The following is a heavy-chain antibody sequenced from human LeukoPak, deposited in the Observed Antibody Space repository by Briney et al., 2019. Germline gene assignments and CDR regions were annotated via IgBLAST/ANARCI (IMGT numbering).Heavy chain of an antibody. V-gene: IGHV3-53*01. J-gene: IGHJ4*02. D-gene: IGHD5-12*01. CDR2: IYSGGST. Sequence: GGSLRLSCAASGFTVSSNYMSWVRQAPGKGLEWVSVIYSGGSTYYADSVKGRFTISRDNSKNTLYLQMNSLRAEDTAVYYCARDLYSGYELNYWGQGTLVTVSS. CDR1: GFTVSSNY. CDR3: ARDLYSGYELNY.